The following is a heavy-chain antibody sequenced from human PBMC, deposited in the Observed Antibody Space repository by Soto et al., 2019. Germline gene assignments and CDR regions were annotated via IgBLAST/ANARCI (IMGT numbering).Heavy chain of an antibody. D-gene: IGHD1-20*01. Sequence: QVQLQESGPGLVKPSQTLSLTCTVSGGSISSGDYYWSWIRQPPGKGLEWIGYIYYSGSTYYNPSLKSRVNISVDTSQNQFSLKLSAVTAADTAVYYCARNNWNDDYVGYWGQGTLVTVSS. CDR2: IYYSGST. CDR3: ARNNWNDDYVGY. CDR1: GGSISSGDYY. V-gene: IGHV4-30-4*01. J-gene: IGHJ4*02.